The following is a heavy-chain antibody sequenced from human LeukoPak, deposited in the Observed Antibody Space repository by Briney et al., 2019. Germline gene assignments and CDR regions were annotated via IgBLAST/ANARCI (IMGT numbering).Heavy chain of an antibody. CDR3: ARVKPRKTRVIPYGGNSGSVDY. Sequence: PSETLSLTCTVSGGSISSSSYYWGWIRQPPGKGLEWIGSIYYSGSTNYNPSLKSRVTISVDTSKNQFSLKLSSVTAADTAVYYCARVKPRKTRVIPYGGNSGSVDYWGQGTLVTVSS. V-gene: IGHV4-39*07. D-gene: IGHD4-23*01. CDR2: IYYSGST. J-gene: IGHJ4*02. CDR1: GGSISSSSYY.